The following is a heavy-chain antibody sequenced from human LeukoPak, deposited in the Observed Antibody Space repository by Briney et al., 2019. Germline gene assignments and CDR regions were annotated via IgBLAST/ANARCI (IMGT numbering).Heavy chain of an antibody. V-gene: IGHV3-7*01. J-gene: IGHJ4*02. CDR2: IKQDGSER. CDR3: ARDGGHSTDFDY. CDR1: GFIFRRHW. D-gene: IGHD2/OR15-2a*01. Sequence: GGSLRLSXEASGFIFRRHWMSWIRQAPGKGPEWVANIKQDGSERYYVGSVKGRFTISRDNAKNLLYLQMNSPRAEDTALYYCARDGGHSTDFDYWGQGTLVTVSS.